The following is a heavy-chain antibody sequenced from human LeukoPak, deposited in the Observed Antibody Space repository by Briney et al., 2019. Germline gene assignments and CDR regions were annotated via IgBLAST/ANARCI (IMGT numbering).Heavy chain of an antibody. CDR1: GGTFSSYA. V-gene: IGHV1-69*13. J-gene: IGHJ4*02. CDR3: AKKKTDYSYPSSFDY. CDR2: IIPIFGTA. D-gene: IGHD4-11*01. Sequence: SVKVSCKASGGTFSSYAISWVRQAPGQGLEWMGGIIPIFGTANYAQKFQGRVTITADESTSTAYMELSSLRSEDTAVYYCAKKKTDYSYPSSFDYWGQGTLVTVSS.